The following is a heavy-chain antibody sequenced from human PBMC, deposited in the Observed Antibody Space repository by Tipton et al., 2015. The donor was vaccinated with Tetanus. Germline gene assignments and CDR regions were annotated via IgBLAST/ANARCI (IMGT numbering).Heavy chain of an antibody. CDR2: IYQSGST. CDR1: GGSINSPDYS. CDR3: ARDRGQQFVSDWFDP. J-gene: IGHJ5*02. Sequence: TLSLTCTVSGGSINSPDYSWGWIRQPPGKGLEWIGYIYQSGSTSYNPSLATRVTITADKSKNQFSLNLRSVTVADTAVYYCARDRGQQFVSDWFDPWGQGTLVTVPS. D-gene: IGHD6-6*01. V-gene: IGHV4-30-2*01.